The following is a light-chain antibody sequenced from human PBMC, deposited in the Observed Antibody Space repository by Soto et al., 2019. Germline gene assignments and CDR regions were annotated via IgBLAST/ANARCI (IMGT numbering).Light chain of an antibody. CDR1: ESVSTSY. CDR3: QHYGTSAL. J-gene: IGKJ4*01. V-gene: IGKV3-20*01. Sequence: EIVLTQSPGTLSLSPGERATLSCRASESVSTSYLAWYQQKPGQAPRLLIYGASGRATAIPDRFSASASGTDFNLTIGRLEPEDFAVYYCQHYGTSALFGGGTKVDIK. CDR2: GAS.